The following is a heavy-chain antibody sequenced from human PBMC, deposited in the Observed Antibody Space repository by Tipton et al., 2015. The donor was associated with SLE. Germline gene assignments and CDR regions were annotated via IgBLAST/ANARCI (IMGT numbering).Heavy chain of an antibody. CDR3: ARGSSGSYGGAFDI. CDR1: GGSISSSSYY. CDR2: INHSGST. D-gene: IGHD1-26*01. J-gene: IGHJ3*02. V-gene: IGHV4-39*07. Sequence: TLSLTCTVSGGSISSSSYYWGWIRQPPGKGLEWIGEINHSGSTNYNPSLKSRVTISVDTSKNQFSLKLSSVTAADTAVYYCARGSSGSYGGAFDIWGQGTMVTVSS.